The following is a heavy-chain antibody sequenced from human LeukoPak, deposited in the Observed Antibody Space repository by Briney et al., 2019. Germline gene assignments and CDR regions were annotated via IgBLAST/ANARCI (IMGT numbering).Heavy chain of an antibody. V-gene: IGHV4-39*01. CDR3: ASLSLVMTTATTLAAFDI. Sequence: SETLSLTCTVSGGSISSSSYYWGWIRQPPGKGLEWIGSIYYSGSTYYNPSLKSRVTISVDTSKNQFSLKLSSVTAADTAVYYCASLSLVMTTATTLAAFDIWGQGTMVTVSS. CDR1: GGSISSSSYY. J-gene: IGHJ3*02. D-gene: IGHD4-17*01. CDR2: IYYSGST.